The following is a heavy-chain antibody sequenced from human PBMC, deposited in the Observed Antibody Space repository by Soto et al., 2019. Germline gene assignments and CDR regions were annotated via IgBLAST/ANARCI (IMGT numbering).Heavy chain of an antibody. Sequence: ASVKVSCKASGYTFTGYYMHWVRQAPGQGLEWMGWINPNRGGTNYAQKFQVRVTMTRDTARSTAYIELSRLRSDDTAVYYCARVGDGYNGDLSFDYWGQGTLVPVSS. CDR2: INPNRGGT. J-gene: IGHJ4*02. V-gene: IGHV1-2*02. CDR3: ARVGDGYNGDLSFDY. D-gene: IGHD5-12*01. CDR1: GYTFTGYY.